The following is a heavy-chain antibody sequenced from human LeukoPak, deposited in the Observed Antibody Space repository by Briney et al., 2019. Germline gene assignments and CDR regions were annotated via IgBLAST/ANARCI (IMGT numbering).Heavy chain of an antibody. CDR3: ARTTEGGYTYGYFYYYYMDV. V-gene: IGHV4-59*01. CDR1: GGSISSYY. D-gene: IGHD5-18*01. CDR2: IYYSGST. J-gene: IGHJ6*03. Sequence: SETLSLTCTVSGGSISSYYWSWIRQPPGKGLEWIGYIYYSGSTDYNPSLKSRVTISVDTSKNQFSLKLTSVTAADTAVYYCARTTEGGYTYGYFYYYYMDVWGKGTTVTISS.